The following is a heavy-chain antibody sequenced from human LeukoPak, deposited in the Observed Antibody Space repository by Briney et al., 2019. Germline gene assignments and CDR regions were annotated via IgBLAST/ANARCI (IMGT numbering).Heavy chain of an antibody. CDR2: INPSGGST. D-gene: IGHD2-2*02. J-gene: IGHJ4*02. V-gene: IGHV1-46*01. CDR1: GYTFTSYY. CDR3: ARSPLCSSTSCYTGYFDY. Sequence: ASVKVSCKASGYTFTSYYMHWVRQAPGQGLEWMGIINPSGGSTSYAQKFQGRVTMTRDTSTSTVYMELSSLRSEDTAVYYCARSPLCSSTSCYTGYFDYWGQGTLVIVSS.